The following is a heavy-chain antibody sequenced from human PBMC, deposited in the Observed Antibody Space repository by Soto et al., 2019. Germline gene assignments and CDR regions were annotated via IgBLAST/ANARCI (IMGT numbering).Heavy chain of an antibody. J-gene: IGHJ4*02. D-gene: IGHD3-10*01. CDR3: AKERLGRGIDY. CDR2: VNNGGGGT. V-gene: IGHV3-23*01. CDR1: GFTFSNYA. Sequence: EVLLLDSGGGLVQPGGSLRLSCAASGFTFSNYAMTWVRQAPGKGPEWISTVNNGGGGTYYADSVKGRFTISRDNSNNTLYLQVSSLRAEDTAVYYCAKERLGRGIDYWGQGILVTVSS.